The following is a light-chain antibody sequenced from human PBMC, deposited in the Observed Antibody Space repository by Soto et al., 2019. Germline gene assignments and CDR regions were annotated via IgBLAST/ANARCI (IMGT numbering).Light chain of an antibody. CDR3: MRATHTPHT. CDR1: QSLVYVDGDTY. J-gene: IGKJ2*01. Sequence: DVVLTQTPLSSPVTLGQPASISCRSSQSLVYVDGDTYLSWFQQRPGQPLRLLIYKISSRFSGVPDRFSGSGAETDFTLRISRVEAEDVGTYYCMRATHTPHTFGQGTTLEIK. CDR2: KIS. V-gene: IGKV2-24*01.